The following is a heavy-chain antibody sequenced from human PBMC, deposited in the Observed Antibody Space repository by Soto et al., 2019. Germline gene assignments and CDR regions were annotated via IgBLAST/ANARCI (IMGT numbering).Heavy chain of an antibody. V-gene: IGHV3-30-3*01. CDR2: ISYDGSNK. Sequence: PGGSLRLSCAASGFTFSSYAMQWVRQAPGKGLEWVAVISYDGSNKNYADSVKGRFTISRDNSKNTLYLQMNSLRAEDTAVYYCARVRMDTAMVTEYYDCMDVWGQGTTVTVSS. J-gene: IGHJ6*02. CDR1: GFTFSSYA. CDR3: ARVRMDTAMVTEYYDCMDV. D-gene: IGHD5-18*01.